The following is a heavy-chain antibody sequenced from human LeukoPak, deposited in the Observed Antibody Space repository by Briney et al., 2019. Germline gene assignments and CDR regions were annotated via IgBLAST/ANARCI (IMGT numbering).Heavy chain of an antibody. CDR2: IWYDGNTK. D-gene: IGHD3-22*01. CDR1: GFTFSSYG. V-gene: IGHV3-33*06. J-gene: IGHJ4*02. CDR3: ANGRYYYDSSGYPDY. Sequence: PGRSLKLSCAASGFTFSSYGMHWVRQVPGKGLEWVAVIWYDGNTKYYADSVKGRFTISRDISKNTLYLQMNSLRAEDTAVYYCANGRYYYDSSGYPDYWGQGTLVTVSS.